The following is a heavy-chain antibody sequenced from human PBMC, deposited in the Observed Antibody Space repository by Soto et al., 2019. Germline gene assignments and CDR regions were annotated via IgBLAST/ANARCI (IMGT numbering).Heavy chain of an antibody. J-gene: IGHJ6*02. V-gene: IGHV1-3*01. CDR2: INGGNGNT. CDR1: GYSFSTHS. CDR3: ARGKGMEENYYYYGMYV. Sequence: ASVKVSCKASGYSFSTHSMHRVRQAPGQGLEWMGWINGGNGNTKYSQKFRDRVTITRDASASTGYMELSSLRSEDTAVYYCARGKGMEENYYYYGMYVWGQGTTVTVSS. D-gene: IGHD1-1*01.